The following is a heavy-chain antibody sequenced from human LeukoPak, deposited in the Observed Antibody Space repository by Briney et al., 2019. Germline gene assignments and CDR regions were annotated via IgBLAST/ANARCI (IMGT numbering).Heavy chain of an antibody. J-gene: IGHJ4*02. CDR2: IYYSGST. V-gene: IGHV4-39*01. CDR1: GGSISSSSYY. D-gene: IGHD3-10*01. Sequence: SETLSLTCTVSGGSISSSSYYWGWIRQPPGKGREWIGSIYYSGSTYYNPSLKSRVTISVDTSKNQFSLKLSSVTAADTAVYYCARLRGLLNFDYWGQGTLVTVSS. CDR3: ARLRGLLNFDY.